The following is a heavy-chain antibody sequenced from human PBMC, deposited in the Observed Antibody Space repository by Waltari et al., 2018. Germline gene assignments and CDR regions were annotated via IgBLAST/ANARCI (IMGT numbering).Heavy chain of an antibody. V-gene: IGHV3-30*02. CDR2: IQYYGTNK. D-gene: IGHD3-22*01. J-gene: IGHJ5*02. CDR1: GFNFNNHG. Sequence: QAHLVESGGGVVQPGGSLRISCAASGFNFNNHGTHWVRQAPGKGPKWVAFIQYYGTNKNYGDSVKGRFTISRDDSKNTVYLQLDSLRPDDTAVYSCAKGPDSSHYFSNWFDPWGQGTLVTVSS. CDR3: AKGPDSSHYFSNWFDP.